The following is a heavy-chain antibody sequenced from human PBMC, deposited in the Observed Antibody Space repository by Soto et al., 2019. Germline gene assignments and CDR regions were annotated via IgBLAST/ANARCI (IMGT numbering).Heavy chain of an antibody. CDR3: AREEKDYWSLH. J-gene: IGHJ1*01. CDR1: GYIFTNFW. CDR2: IDPSDSST. D-gene: IGHD3-3*01. V-gene: IGHV5-10-1*03. Sequence: EVQLVQSGADVKKPGESLRISCKGSGYIFTNFWITWVRQMPGKGLEWVARIDPSDSSTIYNPAFQSQVTVSADRAITTAYLLWESLRASDTAMFFCAREEKDYWSLHWGQGTQVTVSA.